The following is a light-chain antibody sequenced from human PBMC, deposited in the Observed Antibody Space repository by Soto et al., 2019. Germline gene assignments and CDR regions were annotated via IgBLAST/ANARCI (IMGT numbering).Light chain of an antibody. V-gene: IGKV3-20*01. CDR1: QSVSSY. Sequence: EIVMTQSPATLSLSPGERATLSGRASQSVSSYLAWYQQKPGQAPRLLIHGASSRASGIPDRFSGSGSGTDFTLTINRLEPEDFAVYYCHQYGISPPVTLGQGTRLEIK. CDR2: GAS. CDR3: HQYGISPPVT. J-gene: IGKJ5*01.